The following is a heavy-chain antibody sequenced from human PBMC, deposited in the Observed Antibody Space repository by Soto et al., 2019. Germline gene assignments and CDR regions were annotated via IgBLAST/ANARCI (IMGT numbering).Heavy chain of an antibody. D-gene: IGHD6-6*01. CDR1: GFTFSGSA. CDR3: TYSSSSFSFDP. J-gene: IGHJ5*02. CDR2: IRSKANSYAT. Sequence: EVQLVESGGGLVQPGGSLKLSCAASGFTFSGSAMHWVRQASGKGLEWVGRIRSKANSYATAYAASVKGRFTISRDDSKNTAYLQMNSLKTEDTAVYYCTYSSSSFSFDPWGQGTLVTVSS. V-gene: IGHV3-73*02.